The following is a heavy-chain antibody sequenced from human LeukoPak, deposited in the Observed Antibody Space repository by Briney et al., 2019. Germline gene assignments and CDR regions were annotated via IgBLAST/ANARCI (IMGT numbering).Heavy chain of an antibody. CDR2: TRNKANSYTI. D-gene: IGHD5-12*01. CDR3: ARVLGYSGYDLAY. Sequence: GRSLRLSCAASAFTFSDHYMDWVSQAPGKGMEWDGRTRNKANSYTIEYAASVKGRFTISRDDSKNSLYLQMNSLKTEDTAVYYCARVLGYSGYDLAYWGQGTLVTVSS. J-gene: IGHJ4*02. V-gene: IGHV3-72*01. CDR1: AFTFSDHY.